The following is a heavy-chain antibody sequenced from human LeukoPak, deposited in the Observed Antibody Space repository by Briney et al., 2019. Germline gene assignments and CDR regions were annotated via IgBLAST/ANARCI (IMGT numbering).Heavy chain of an antibody. CDR1: GFTFSSYG. CDR2: ISYDGSNK. J-gene: IGHJ3*02. Sequence: QSGGSLRLSCAASGFTFSSYGMHWVRQAPGKGLEWVAVISYDGSNKDYADSVKGRFTISRDNSKNTLYLQMNSLRAADTAVYYCAKGLDGWLIEAFDIWGQGTMVTVSS. CDR3: AKGLDGWLIEAFDI. D-gene: IGHD3-22*01. V-gene: IGHV3-30*18.